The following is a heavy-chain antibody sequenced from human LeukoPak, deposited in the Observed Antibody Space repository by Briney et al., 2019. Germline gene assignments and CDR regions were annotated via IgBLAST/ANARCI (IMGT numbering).Heavy chain of an antibody. D-gene: IGHD1-7*01. J-gene: IGHJ4*02. CDR3: AKASGITGTTGPSYYFDY. CDR1: GFTFSSYG. V-gene: IGHV3-30*02. Sequence: PGGSLRLSSAASGFTFSSYGMHWVRQAPGKGLEWVAFIRYDGSNKYYADSVKGRFTISRDNSKNTLYLQMNSLRAEDTAVYYCAKASGITGTTGPSYYFDYWGQGTLVTVSS. CDR2: IRYDGSNK.